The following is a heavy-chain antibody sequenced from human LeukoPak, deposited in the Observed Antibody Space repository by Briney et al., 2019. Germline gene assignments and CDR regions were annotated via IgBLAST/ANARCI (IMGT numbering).Heavy chain of an antibody. CDR1: GFTVSNNY. J-gene: IGHJ4*02. V-gene: IGHV3-23*01. CDR3: AKGTLPRGYSYGYDLYYFDY. CDR2: ISGSGGST. D-gene: IGHD5-18*01. Sequence: GGSLRLSCAASGFTVSNNYMSWVRQAPGKGLEWVSGISGSGGSTYYADSVKGRFTISRDNSKNTLYLQMNSLRAEDTAVYYCAKGTLPRGYSYGYDLYYFDYWGQGTLVTVSS.